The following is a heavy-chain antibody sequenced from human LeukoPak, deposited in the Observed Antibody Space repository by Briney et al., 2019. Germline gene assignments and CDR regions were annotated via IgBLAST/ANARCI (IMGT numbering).Heavy chain of an antibody. V-gene: IGHV4-39*01. Sequence: SETLSLTCTVSGGSISSSSYYWGWIRQPPGKGLEWIGSIYYSGSTYYNPSLKSRVTISVGTSKNQFSLKLSSVTAADTAVYYCARGEMATIGPVDYWGQGTLVTVSS. D-gene: IGHD5-24*01. CDR1: GGSISSSSYY. CDR3: ARGEMATIGPVDY. J-gene: IGHJ4*02. CDR2: IYYSGST.